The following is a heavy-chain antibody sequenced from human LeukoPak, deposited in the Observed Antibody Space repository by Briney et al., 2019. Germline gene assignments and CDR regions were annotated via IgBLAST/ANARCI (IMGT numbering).Heavy chain of an antibody. CDR1: GYTFTSYG. CDR2: ISAYNGNT. D-gene: IGHD5-18*01. Sequence: ASVKVSCKASGYTFTSYGISWVRQAPGQGLEWMGWISAYNGNTNYAQKLQGRVTMTTDTSTSTAYLQWSSLKASDTAMYYCARRGYSYGSDYWGQGTLVTVSS. CDR3: ARRGYSYGSDY. V-gene: IGHV1-18*01. J-gene: IGHJ4*02.